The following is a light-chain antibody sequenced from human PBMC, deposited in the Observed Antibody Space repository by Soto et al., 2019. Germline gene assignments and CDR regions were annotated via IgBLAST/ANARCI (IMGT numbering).Light chain of an antibody. Sequence: EIVMTESPATLSVSPGERATLSCRASQSVSSNLAWYQQKPGQAPRLLIYGASTRATGIPARLSGSGSGTEFALTISGLQSEDFAVYYCQQCYSWPLTFGGGTKVDI. J-gene: IGKJ4*01. CDR3: QQCYSWPLT. CDR1: QSVSSN. CDR2: GAS. V-gene: IGKV3-15*01.